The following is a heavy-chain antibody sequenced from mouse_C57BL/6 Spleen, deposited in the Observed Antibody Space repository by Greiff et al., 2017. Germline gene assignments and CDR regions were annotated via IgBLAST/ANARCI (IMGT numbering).Heavy chain of an antibody. CDR1: GFTFSDYG. D-gene: IGHD1-1*01. J-gene: IGHJ2*01. V-gene: IGHV5-17*01. Sequence: EVKVVESGGGLVKPGGSLKLSCAASGFTFSDYGMHWVRQAPEKGLEWVAYISSGSSTIYYADTVKGRFTISRDNAKNTLFLQMTSLRSEDTAMYYCARTITTVVAHFDYWGQGTTLTVSS. CDR2: ISSGSSTI. CDR3: ARTITTVVAHFDY.